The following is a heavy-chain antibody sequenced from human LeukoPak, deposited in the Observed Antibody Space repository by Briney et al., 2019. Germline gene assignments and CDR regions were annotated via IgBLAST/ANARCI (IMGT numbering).Heavy chain of an antibody. Sequence: GGSLRLSCAASGFMFASYAMSWVRQAPGKGLEWVAGISGSDGIVYYADSVKGRFTISRDNSKNTLYLQMNRLRVEDTAIYYCAKEFTGGWPFDSWGQGTLVTVSS. CDR2: ISGSDGIV. J-gene: IGHJ4*02. D-gene: IGHD6-19*01. V-gene: IGHV3-23*01. CDR3: AKEFTGGWPFDS. CDR1: GFMFASYA.